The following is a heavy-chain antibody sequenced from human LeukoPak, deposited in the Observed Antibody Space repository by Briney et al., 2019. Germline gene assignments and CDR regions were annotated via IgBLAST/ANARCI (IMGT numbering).Heavy chain of an antibody. D-gene: IGHD3-16*01. CDR3: AKDEAWGRYQH. J-gene: IGHJ1*01. Sequence: PGGSLRLSCGASGFTFSDHDMHWVRQAPGKGLEWVTFIRKDGSHKFYVDSVRGRFTISRDNSKNTVYLQMNSLRAEDTAVYFCAKDEAWGRYQHWGQGTLVTVSS. CDR1: GFTFSDHD. CDR2: IRKDGSHK. V-gene: IGHV3-30*02.